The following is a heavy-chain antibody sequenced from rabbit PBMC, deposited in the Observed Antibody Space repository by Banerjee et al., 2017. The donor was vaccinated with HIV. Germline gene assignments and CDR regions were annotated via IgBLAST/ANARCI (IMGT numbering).Heavy chain of an antibody. J-gene: IGHJ3*01. CDR1: GLDFSSSFW. CDR2: IYNGNGNT. CDR3: AREGF. Sequence: QQQLEESGGGLVKPGGSLTLTCKASGLDFSSSFWICWVRQAPGKGLEWVGCIYNGNGNTYYATWAKGRFTISKTSSTTVTLQMTSLTAADSATYFCAREGFWGPGTLVTVS. V-gene: IGHV1S45*01.